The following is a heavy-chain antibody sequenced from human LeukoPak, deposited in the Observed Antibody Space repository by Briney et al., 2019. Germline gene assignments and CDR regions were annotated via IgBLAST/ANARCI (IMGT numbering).Heavy chain of an antibody. V-gene: IGHV3-21*01. CDR1: GFTFSRSS. CDR2: ISTSSIYI. CDR3: AKDPSSETLLLFDY. Sequence: KPGGSLRLSCAASGFTFSRSSMHWVRQAPGKGLQWVSSISTSSIYIYYADSVKGRFTISRDNSKNTLYLQMNSLRAEDTAVYYCAKDPSSETLLLFDYWGQGTLVTVSS. D-gene: IGHD2-15*01. J-gene: IGHJ4*02.